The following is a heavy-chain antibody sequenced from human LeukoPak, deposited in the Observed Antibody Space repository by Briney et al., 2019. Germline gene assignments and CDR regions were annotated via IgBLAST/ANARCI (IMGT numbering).Heavy chain of an antibody. D-gene: IGHD4-17*01. CDR3: ARHDYGDYVGFDAFDI. J-gene: IGHJ3*02. V-gene: IGHV4-61*01. Sequence: PSQTLSLTCTVSGGSISSGSYYWSWIRQPPGKGLEWIGYIYYSGSTNYNPSLKSRVTISVDTSKNQFSLKLSSVTAADTAVYYCARHDYGDYVGFDAFDIWGQGTMVTVSS. CDR1: GGSISSGSYY. CDR2: IYYSGST.